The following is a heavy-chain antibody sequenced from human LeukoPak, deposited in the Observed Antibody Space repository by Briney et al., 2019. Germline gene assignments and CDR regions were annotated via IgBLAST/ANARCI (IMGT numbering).Heavy chain of an antibody. CDR1: GYTFTSYG. CDR3: ATGRCSSTSCSAFDY. CDR2: ISAYNGNT. J-gene: IGHJ4*02. D-gene: IGHD2-2*01. V-gene: IGHV1-18*01. Sequence: ASVKVSCKASGYTFTSYGISWVRQAPGQGLEWMGWISAYNGNTNYAQKFQGRVTITADESTSTAYMELSSLRSEDTAVYYCATGRCSSTSCSAFDYWGQGTLVTVSS.